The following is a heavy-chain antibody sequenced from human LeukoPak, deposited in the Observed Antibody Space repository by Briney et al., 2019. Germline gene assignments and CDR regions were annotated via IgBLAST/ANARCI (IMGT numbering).Heavy chain of an antibody. V-gene: IGHV4-34*01. D-gene: IGHD3-22*01. CDR1: GGSFSGYY. CDR2: INHSGST. CDR3: ARLFDSSGSVYYYYMDV. Sequence: SETLSLTCAVYGGSFSGYYWSWIRQPPGKGLEWIGEINHSGSTNYNPSLKSRVTISVDTSKNQFSLKLSSVTAADTAVYYYARLFDSSGSVYYYYMDVWGKGTTVTVSS. J-gene: IGHJ6*03.